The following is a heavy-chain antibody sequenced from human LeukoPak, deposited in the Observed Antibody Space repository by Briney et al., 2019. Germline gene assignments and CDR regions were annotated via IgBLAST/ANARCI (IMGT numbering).Heavy chain of an antibody. J-gene: IGHJ5*02. Sequence: PEGSLRLSCAASGFTFISYWMSWVRQAPGKGLEWVANIKEDGSEKYYVDSVKGRFTISRDNAKNSVSLQMNSLRAEDTAVYYCARIYLKMASASWGQGTLVTVSS. CDR3: ARIYLKMASAS. D-gene: IGHD2-8*01. CDR1: GFTFISYW. V-gene: IGHV3-7*01. CDR2: IKEDGSEK.